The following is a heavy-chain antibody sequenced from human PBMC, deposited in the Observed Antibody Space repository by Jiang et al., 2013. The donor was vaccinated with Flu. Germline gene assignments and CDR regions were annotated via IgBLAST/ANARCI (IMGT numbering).Heavy chain of an antibody. V-gene: IGHV4-39*01. CDR1: GGSISSSSYY. Sequence: GSGLVKPLETLSLTCTVSGGSISSSSYYWGWIRQPPGKGLEWIGSIYYSGSTYYNPSLKSRVTISVDTSKNQFSLKLSSVTAADTAVYYCARNNIEGLDYWGQGTLVTVSS. J-gene: IGHJ4*02. D-gene: IGHD1-26*01. CDR2: IYYSGST. CDR3: ARNNIEGLDY.